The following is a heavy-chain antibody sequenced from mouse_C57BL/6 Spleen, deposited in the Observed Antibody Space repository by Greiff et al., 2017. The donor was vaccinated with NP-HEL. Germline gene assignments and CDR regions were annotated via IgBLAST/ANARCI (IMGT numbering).Heavy chain of an antibody. V-gene: IGHV1-50*01. Sequence: QVQLQQPGAELVKPGASVKLSCKASGYTFTSYWMQWVKQRPGQGLEWIGEIDPSDSYTNYNQKFKGKATLTVDTSSSTAYMQLSSLTSEDSAVYYCARSNYGSSPVDYWGQGTTLTVSS. D-gene: IGHD1-1*01. CDR3: ARSNYGSSPVDY. CDR2: IDPSDSYT. CDR1: GYTFTSYW. J-gene: IGHJ2*01.